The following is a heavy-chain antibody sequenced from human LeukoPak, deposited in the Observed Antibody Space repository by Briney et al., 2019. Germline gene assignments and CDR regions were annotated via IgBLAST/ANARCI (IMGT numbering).Heavy chain of an antibody. D-gene: IGHD3-3*01. J-gene: IGHJ3*02. CDR1: GFTFSNYW. CDR2: IKQDGGEK. Sequence: SGGSLRLSCAASGFTFSNYWMTWVRQAPGKGLEWVASIKQDGGEKYYVDSVKGRFSISRDNAKNSLYLHMNSLRAEDTAVYYCASPEWLPDSIDIWGQGTMVTVSS. CDR3: ASPEWLPDSIDI. V-gene: IGHV3-7*01.